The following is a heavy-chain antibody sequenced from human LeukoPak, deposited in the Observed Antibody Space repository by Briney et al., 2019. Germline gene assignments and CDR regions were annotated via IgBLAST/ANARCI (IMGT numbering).Heavy chain of an antibody. CDR1: GFTFSTYE. CDR3: AATYYYDGSGDY. CDR2: ISSTGSNI. Sequence: GGSLRLPCAASGFTFSTYEMNWVRQAPGKGLEWVSYISSTGSNIYYADSVKGRFTISRDNAKNSLYPLMNSLRTEDTAVYYCAATYYYDGSGDYWGQGTLVTVSS. J-gene: IGHJ4*02. D-gene: IGHD3-22*01. V-gene: IGHV3-48*03.